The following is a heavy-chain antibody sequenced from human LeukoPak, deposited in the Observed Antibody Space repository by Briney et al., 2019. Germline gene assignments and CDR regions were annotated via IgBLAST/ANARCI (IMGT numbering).Heavy chain of an antibody. CDR3: AKVMFTMFRGEGGVFDY. V-gene: IGHV3-43*02. CDR1: GFTFDDYA. D-gene: IGHD3-10*01. Sequence: GGSLRLSCAASGFTFDDYAMHWVRQAPGKGLEWVSLISGDGGSTYYADSVKGRFTISRDNSKNSLYLQMNSLRTEDTALYYCAKVMFTMFRGEGGVFDYWGEATLVAV. J-gene: IGHJ4*02. CDR2: ISGDGGST.